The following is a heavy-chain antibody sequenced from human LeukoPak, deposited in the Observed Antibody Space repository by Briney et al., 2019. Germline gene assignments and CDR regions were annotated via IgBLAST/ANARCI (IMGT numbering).Heavy chain of an antibody. CDR3: ARVSRFYYYMDV. CDR1: GGTFSSYA. CDR2: IIPIFGAA. J-gene: IGHJ6*03. Sequence: SVKVSCKASGGTFSSYAISWVRQAPGQGLEWMGRIIPIFGAANYAQKFQGRVTITTDESTSTAYMELSSLRSEDTAVYYCARVSRFYYYMDVWGKGTTVTVSS. D-gene: IGHD3-3*01. V-gene: IGHV1-69*05.